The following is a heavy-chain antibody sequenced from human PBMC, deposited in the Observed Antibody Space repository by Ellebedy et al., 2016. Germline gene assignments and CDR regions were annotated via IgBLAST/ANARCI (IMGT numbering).Heavy chain of an antibody. CDR1: GYTFTSYD. V-gene: IGHV1-8*01. J-gene: IGHJ4*02. CDR3: ARAGGKMVREDFDY. Sequence: ASVKVSXKASGYTFTSYDINWVRQATGQGLEWMGWMNPNSGNTGYAQKFQGRVTMTRNTSISTAYMELSSLRSDDTAVYYCARAGGKMVREDFDYWGQGTLVTVSS. D-gene: IGHD3-10*01. CDR2: MNPNSGNT.